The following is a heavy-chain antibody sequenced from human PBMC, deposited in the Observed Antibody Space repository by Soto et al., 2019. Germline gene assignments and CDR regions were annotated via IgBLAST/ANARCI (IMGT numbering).Heavy chain of an antibody. CDR1: GGSISSSSYY. CDR3: ARHRVPAAMFDY. J-gene: IGHJ4*02. Sequence: SETLSLTCTVSGGSISSSSYYWGWIRQPPGKGLEWIGSIYYSGSTYYNPSLKSRVTISVDTSKNQFSLKLSSVTAADTAVYYCARHRVPAAMFDYWGQGTLVTVSS. D-gene: IGHD2-2*01. CDR2: IYYSGST. V-gene: IGHV4-39*01.